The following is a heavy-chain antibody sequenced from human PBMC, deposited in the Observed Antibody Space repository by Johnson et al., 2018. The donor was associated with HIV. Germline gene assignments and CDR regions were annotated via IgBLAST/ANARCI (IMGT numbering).Heavy chain of an antibody. J-gene: IGHJ3*01. D-gene: IGHD1-26*01. CDR1: GFKFDDYG. V-gene: IGHV3-20*04. CDR3: AKGRMGASGSYNV. Sequence: VQLVESGGGVVRPGGSLRLSCAASGFKFDDYGMSWVRQAPGKGLEWVSGINWNGGRIGYADSVKGRFTISRDNSKNTLYLQMNSLRAEDTALYYCAKGRMGASGSYNVWGQETMVTVSS. CDR2: INWNGGRI.